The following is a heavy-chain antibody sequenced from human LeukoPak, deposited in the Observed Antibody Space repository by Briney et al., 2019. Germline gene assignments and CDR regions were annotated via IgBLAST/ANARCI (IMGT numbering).Heavy chain of an antibody. D-gene: IGHD3-22*01. Sequence: SVKVSCKASGGTFSSYAISWVRQAPGQGLEWMGRTIPIFGIANYAQTFQGRVTITADKSTSTAYMELSSLRSEDTAVYYCARVRYYDSSGDPFDYWGQGTLVTVSS. V-gene: IGHV1-69*04. CDR1: GGTFSSYA. CDR2: TIPIFGIA. J-gene: IGHJ4*02. CDR3: ARVRYYDSSGDPFDY.